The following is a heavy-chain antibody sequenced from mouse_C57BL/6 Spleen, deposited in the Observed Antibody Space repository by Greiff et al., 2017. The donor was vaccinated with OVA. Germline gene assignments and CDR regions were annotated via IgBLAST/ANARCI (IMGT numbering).Heavy chain of an antibody. CDR1: GFTFSDYG. CDR2: ISSGSSTI. CDR3: ARFYYYGSSLYWYFDV. J-gene: IGHJ1*03. D-gene: IGHD1-1*01. Sequence: EVKLQESGGGLVKPGGSLKLSCAASGFTFSDYGMHWVRQAPEKGLEWVAYISSGSSTIYYADTVKGRFTISRDNAKNTLFLQMTSLRSEDTAMYYCARFYYYGSSLYWYFDVWGTGTTVTVSS. V-gene: IGHV5-17*01.